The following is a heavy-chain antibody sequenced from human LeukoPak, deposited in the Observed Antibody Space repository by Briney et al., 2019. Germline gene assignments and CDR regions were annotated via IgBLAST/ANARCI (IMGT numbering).Heavy chain of an antibody. V-gene: IGHV3-23*01. CDR2: ISGSGGST. J-gene: IGHJ4*02. CDR1: GFTFRMYA. Sequence: PGGSLRLSCVASGFTFRMYAMSWVRQPPGKGLEWVSIISGSGGSTYYADSVKGRFTISRDHSKHTMYLQMNSLRAEDTAVYYCAKNYYDYSGHLDYWGQGTLVTVSS. CDR3: AKNYYDYSGHLDY. D-gene: IGHD3-22*01.